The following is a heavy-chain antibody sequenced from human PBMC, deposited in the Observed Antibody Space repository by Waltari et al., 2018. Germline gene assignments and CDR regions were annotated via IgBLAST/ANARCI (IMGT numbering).Heavy chain of an antibody. V-gene: IGHV1-8*01. CDR3: ARGLRVGATNYYYYYGMDV. J-gene: IGHJ6*02. CDR2: MNPNSGNK. D-gene: IGHD1-26*01. CDR1: GYTFTSYD. Sequence: QVQLVQSGAEVKKPGASVKVSCKASGYTFTSYDINWVRQATGQGLEWMGWMNPNSGNKGYAQKFQGRGTMTRNTSISTAYMELSSLRSEDTAVYYCARGLRVGATNYYYYYGMDVWGQGTTVTVSS.